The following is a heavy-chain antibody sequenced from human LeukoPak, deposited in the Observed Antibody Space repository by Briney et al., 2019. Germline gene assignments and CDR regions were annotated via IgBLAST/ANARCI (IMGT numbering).Heavy chain of an antibody. CDR2: INAGDGNT. CDR3: AREGMAVAGFDY. D-gene: IGHD6-19*01. V-gene: IGHV1-3*01. J-gene: IGHJ4*02. CDR1: GYTFTSYG. Sequence: ASVKVSCKASGYTFTSYGMHWVRQAPGQRLEWMGWINAGDGNTKYSQKFQGRVTITRDTSASTAYMELSSLRSEDTAVYYCAREGMAVAGFDYWGQGTLVTVSS.